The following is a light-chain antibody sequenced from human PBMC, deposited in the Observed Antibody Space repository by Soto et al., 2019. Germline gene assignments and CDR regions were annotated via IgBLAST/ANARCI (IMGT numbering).Light chain of an antibody. CDR1: SSDVGGSDL. CDR2: KGT. Sequence: QSALTQPASVSASPGQSITISCTGTSSDVGGSDLVSWYQHYPGKAPKLIIYKGTKRPSGVSNRFSGSKSGNTASLTISGLQAEDEADYYCSSYAGGRVIFGGGTKLTVL. V-gene: IGLV2-23*01. J-gene: IGLJ2*01. CDR3: SSYAGGRVI.